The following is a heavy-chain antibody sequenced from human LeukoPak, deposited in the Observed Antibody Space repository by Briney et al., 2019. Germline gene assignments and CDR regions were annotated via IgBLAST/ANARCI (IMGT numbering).Heavy chain of an antibody. J-gene: IGHJ4*02. CDR1: GFTFSTYA. CDR2: ISFDGNNK. CDR3: AKDRAPGGNYYDFSD. V-gene: IGHV3-30-3*01. D-gene: IGHD1-26*01. Sequence: PGTSLRLTCAASGFTFSTYAIHWVRQVPGKGLEWVTVISFDGNNKYYADSVRGRFTISRDNSKNTVYLQMNSLRTEDTAIYYCAKDRAPGGNYYDFSDWGQGTLVTVSS.